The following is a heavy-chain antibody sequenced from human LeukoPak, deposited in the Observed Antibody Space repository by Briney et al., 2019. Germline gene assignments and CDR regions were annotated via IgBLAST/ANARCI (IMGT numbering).Heavy chain of an antibody. Sequence: PGGSLRLSCAASGFTFSDHYMDWVRQAPGKGLEWIGRTKNKANGYTTLYAASVKGRFTISRDDSNNSLFLQINSLKTEDTAVYYCARLTNYDSGSYYNWYYLDYWGQGTLVTVSS. V-gene: IGHV3-72*01. J-gene: IGHJ4*02. CDR2: TKNKANGYTT. CDR3: ARLTNYDSGSYYNWYYLDY. CDR1: GFTFSDHY. D-gene: IGHD3-10*01.